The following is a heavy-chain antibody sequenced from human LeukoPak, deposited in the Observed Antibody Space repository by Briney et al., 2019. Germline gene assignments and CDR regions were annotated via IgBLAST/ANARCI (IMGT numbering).Heavy chain of an antibody. Sequence: GGSLRLSCAASGFTFSSYAMSWVRQAPGKGLEWVSAISGSGGSTYYADSVKGRFTISRDNAKNSLYLQMNSLRAEDTAVYYCARARYDYYYYYMDVWGKGTTVTISS. D-gene: IGHD1-1*01. J-gene: IGHJ6*03. V-gene: IGHV3-23*01. CDR1: GFTFSSYA. CDR3: ARARYDYYYYYMDV. CDR2: ISGSGGST.